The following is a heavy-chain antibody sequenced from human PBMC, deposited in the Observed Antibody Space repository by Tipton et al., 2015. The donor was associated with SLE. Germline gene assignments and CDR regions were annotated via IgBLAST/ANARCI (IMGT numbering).Heavy chain of an antibody. CDR3: ARHRGKFTVSDYIDY. CDR1: GGSISSTNYY. CDR2: IYYSGSA. V-gene: IGHV4-39*01. Sequence: TLSLTCTVSGGSISSTNYYWGWIRQPPGKGLEWIADIYYSGSAYYNPSLKSRVTISVETSKNQFYLRLTSVTAADTAVYYCARHRGKFTVSDYIDYWGQGTLVTVSS. D-gene: IGHD3-10*01. J-gene: IGHJ4*02.